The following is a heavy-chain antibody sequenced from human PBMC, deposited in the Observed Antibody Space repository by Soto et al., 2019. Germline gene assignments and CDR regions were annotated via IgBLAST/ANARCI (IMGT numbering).Heavy chain of an antibody. CDR2: INHSGST. CDR3: ARGLYSSSSDGGFLGGGHNWFDP. J-gene: IGHJ5*02. Sequence: PSETLSLTCAVYGGSFSGYHWSWIRQSPGKGLEWIGEINHSGSTNYNPSLKSRVTISVDTSKNQFSLKLSSVTAADTAVYYCARGLYSSSSDGGFLGGGHNWFDPWGQGTLVTVSS. D-gene: IGHD6-6*01. CDR1: GGSFSGYH. V-gene: IGHV4-34*01.